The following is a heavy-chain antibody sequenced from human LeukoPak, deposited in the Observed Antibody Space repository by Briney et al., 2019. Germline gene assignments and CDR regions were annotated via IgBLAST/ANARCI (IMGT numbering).Heavy chain of an antibody. D-gene: IGHD5-24*01. Sequence: SETLSLTCAVYGGSFSGYYWSWIRQPPGKGLEWIGEINHSGSTNYNPSLKSRVTISVDTSKNQFSLKLSSVTAADTAVYYCARGRVVKERWLQKSKGYFDYWGQGTLVTVSS. CDR2: INHSGST. J-gene: IGHJ4*02. CDR3: ARGRVVKERWLQKSKGYFDY. V-gene: IGHV4-34*01. CDR1: GGSFSGYY.